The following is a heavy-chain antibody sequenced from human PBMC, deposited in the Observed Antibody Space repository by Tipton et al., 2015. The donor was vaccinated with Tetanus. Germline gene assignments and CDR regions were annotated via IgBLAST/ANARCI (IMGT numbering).Heavy chain of an antibody. CDR3: AREADCSGGSCFSGAFDT. CDR1: GFIFSSYG. D-gene: IGHD2-15*01. Sequence: SLRLSCAASGFIFSSYGIHWVRQAPGKGLEWLAVSWYDGTDKYYADSVKGRFTISRDNSKNTLYLQMNSLRAEDTAFYYCAREADCSGGSCFSGAFDTWGQGTQVAVSS. J-gene: IGHJ4*02. CDR2: SWYDGTDK. V-gene: IGHV3-33*01.